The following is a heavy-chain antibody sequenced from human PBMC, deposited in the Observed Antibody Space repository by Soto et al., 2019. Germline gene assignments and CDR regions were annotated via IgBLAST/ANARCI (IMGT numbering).Heavy chain of an antibody. CDR3: ARAPKVSGSSQTRPDF. CDR1: LGSFSGYY. J-gene: IGHJ4*02. V-gene: IGHV4-34*01. Sequence: SEPLSLPCSIYLGSFSGYYWSWICQPPVKGLEWIGEISQSGNTNYSPSLKSRVSISIDTSKKQFSLNLASVSAADTAVYYCARAPKVSGSSQTRPDFWGQGTLVTVSS. D-gene: IGHD6-6*01. CDR2: ISQSGNT.